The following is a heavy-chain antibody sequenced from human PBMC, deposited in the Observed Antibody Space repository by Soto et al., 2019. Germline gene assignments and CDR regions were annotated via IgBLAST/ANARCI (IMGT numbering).Heavy chain of an antibody. Sequence: ASVKVSFKASGGTFSSYSISWGRQAPGQGLEWMGITNPHGRTTNYEQRFKGRVNMTWDTSASTVYMEVTSLRPEDTAVYYCARVQMGPRRDFMDVWGQGTRVTVSS. V-gene: IGHV1-46*01. CDR3: ARVQMGPRRDFMDV. CDR2: TNPHGRTT. J-gene: IGHJ6*02. CDR1: GGTFSSYS. D-gene: IGHD2-21*02.